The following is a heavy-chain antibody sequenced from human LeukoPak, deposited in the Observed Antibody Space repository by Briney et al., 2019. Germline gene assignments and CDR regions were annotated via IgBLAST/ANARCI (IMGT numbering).Heavy chain of an antibody. J-gene: IGHJ6*03. CDR1: GGSISSYY. D-gene: IGHD3-9*01. Sequence: SETLSLTCTVSGGSISSYYWSWIRQPAGKGLEWIGLIYTSGSTNYNPSLKSRVTMSVDTSKNQFSLKLSSVTAADTAVYYCARAHGKSGLTGVSFGYYYYMDVWGKGTTVTVSS. CDR3: ARAHGKSGLTGVSFGYYYYMDV. CDR2: IYTSGST. V-gene: IGHV4-4*07.